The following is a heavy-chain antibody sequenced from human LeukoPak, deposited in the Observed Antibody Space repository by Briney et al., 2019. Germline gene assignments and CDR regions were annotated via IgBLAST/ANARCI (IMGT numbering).Heavy chain of an antibody. Sequence: SETLSLTCAVYGGSFSGYYWSWIRQPPGKGLEWIGEINHSGSTNYNPSLKSRVTISVDTSKNQFSLKMSSVTAADTAVYYCARGRITMVRGVLDYWGQGTLVTVSS. D-gene: IGHD3-10*01. CDR2: INHSGST. V-gene: IGHV4-34*01. CDR3: ARGRITMVRGVLDY. J-gene: IGHJ4*02. CDR1: GGSFSGYY.